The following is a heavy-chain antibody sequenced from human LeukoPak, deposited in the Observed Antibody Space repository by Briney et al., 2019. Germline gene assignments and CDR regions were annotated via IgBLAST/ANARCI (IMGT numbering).Heavy chain of an antibody. CDR3: ARDLNWETY. J-gene: IGHJ4*02. D-gene: IGHD7-27*01. CDR1: GFTFSNYA. V-gene: IGHV3-7*01. Sequence: GGSLRLSCAASGFTFSNYAMTWVRQAPGKGLEWVANIKTDGSQIYYVDSVKGRFTISRDNAKNSLYLQMNSLRAEDTAVYYCARDLNWETYWGQGTLVSVSS. CDR2: IKTDGSQI.